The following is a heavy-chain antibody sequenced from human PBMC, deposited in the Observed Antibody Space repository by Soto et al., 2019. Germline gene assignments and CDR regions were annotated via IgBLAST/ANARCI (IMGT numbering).Heavy chain of an antibody. CDR2: IYYSGST. Sequence: SETLSLTCTVSGGSISSYYWSWIRQPPGKGLEWIGYIYYSGSTNYNPSLKSRVTISVDTSKNQFSLKLSSVTAADTAVYYCARAGAGSYGYWFDPWGQGTLVTVSS. D-gene: IGHD5-18*01. V-gene: IGHV4-59*01. CDR3: ARAGAGSYGYWFDP. J-gene: IGHJ5*02. CDR1: GGSISSYY.